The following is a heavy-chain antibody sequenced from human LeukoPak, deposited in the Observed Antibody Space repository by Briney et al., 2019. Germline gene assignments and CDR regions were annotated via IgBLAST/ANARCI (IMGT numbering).Heavy chain of an antibody. J-gene: IGHJ5*02. CDR3: ARGTIVVVPAATYYDFWSGYSWFDP. CDR1: GGSFSGYY. D-gene: IGHD3-3*01. Sequence: PSETLSGTCAVYGGSFSGYYWSWIRQPPGKELEWIGEINHSGSTNYNPSLKSRVTISVDTSKNQFSLKLSSVTAADTAVYYCARGTIVVVPAATYYDFWSGYSWFDPWGQGTLVTVSS. V-gene: IGHV4-34*01. CDR2: INHSGST.